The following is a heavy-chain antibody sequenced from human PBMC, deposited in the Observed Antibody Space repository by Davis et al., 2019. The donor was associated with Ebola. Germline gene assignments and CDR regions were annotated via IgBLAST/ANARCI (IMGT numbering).Heavy chain of an antibody. D-gene: IGHD2/OR15-2a*01. Sequence: GESLKISCAASGFTFTSYAMSWVRQAPGKGLEWVSAIRGSGSTTYYADSVKGRHTISRDNSKNTLYLQMNSLRDEDTAVYYCAKGGARYFYHYYGMDVWGQGTTVTVSS. V-gene: IGHV3-23*01. CDR2: IRGSGSTT. J-gene: IGHJ6*02. CDR1: GFTFTSYA. CDR3: AKGGARYFYHYYGMDV.